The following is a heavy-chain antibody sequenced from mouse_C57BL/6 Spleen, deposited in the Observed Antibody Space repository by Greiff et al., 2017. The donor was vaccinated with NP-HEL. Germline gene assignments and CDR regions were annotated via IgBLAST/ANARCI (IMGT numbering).Heavy chain of an antibody. D-gene: IGHD2-2*01. V-gene: IGHV10-3*01. CDR1: GFTFNTYA. Sequence: DVQLVESGGGLVQPKGSLKLSCAASGFTFNTYAMHWVRQAPGKGLEWVARIRSKSSNYATYYADSVKDRFTISRDDSQSMLYLQMNNLKTEDTAMYYCVRADYGYDGAWFAYWGQGTLVTVSA. CDR3: VRADYGYDGAWFAY. CDR2: IRSKSSNYAT. J-gene: IGHJ3*01.